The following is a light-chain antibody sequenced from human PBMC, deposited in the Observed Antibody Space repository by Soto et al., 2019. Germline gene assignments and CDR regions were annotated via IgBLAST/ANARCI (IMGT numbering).Light chain of an antibody. CDR2: GAS. CDR3: QQHNNWPLT. Sequence: EIVMTQSPATLSVSPGERATLSCRASQSVSSNLAWYQQEPGQAPRLLVYGASTRATGIPARFSGSGSGTQFTLTISSLQSEDFAVYYCQQHNNWPLTFGGGTKVEIK. CDR1: QSVSSN. V-gene: IGKV3-15*01. J-gene: IGKJ4*01.